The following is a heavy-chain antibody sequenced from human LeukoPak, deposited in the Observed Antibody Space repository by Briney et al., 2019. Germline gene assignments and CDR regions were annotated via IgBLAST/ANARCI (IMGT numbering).Heavy chain of an antibody. CDR1: GFTFSSYG. D-gene: IGHD6-19*01. V-gene: IGHV3-23*01. CDR3: AKERAVAGTTGGDY. Sequence: PGRSLRLSCAASGFTFSSYGMHWVRQAPGKGLEWVSAISGSGGSTYYADSVKGRFTISRDNSKNTLYLQMNSLRAEDTAVYYCAKERAVAGTTGGDYWGQGTLVTVSS. J-gene: IGHJ4*02. CDR2: ISGSGGST.